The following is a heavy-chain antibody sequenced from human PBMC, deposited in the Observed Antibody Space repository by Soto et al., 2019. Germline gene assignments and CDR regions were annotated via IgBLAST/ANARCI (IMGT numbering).Heavy chain of an antibody. J-gene: IGHJ6*02. D-gene: IGHD5-12*01. CDR1: GGTFSSYA. CDR3: ARDKYGLHGYYYYGMDV. Sequence: GASVKVSCKASGGTFSSYAISWVRQAPGQGLEWMGGIIPIFGTANYAQKFQGRVTITADESTSTAYMELSSLRSEDTAVYYCARDKYGLHGYYYYGMDVWGQGTTVTVSS. CDR2: IIPIFGTA. V-gene: IGHV1-69*13.